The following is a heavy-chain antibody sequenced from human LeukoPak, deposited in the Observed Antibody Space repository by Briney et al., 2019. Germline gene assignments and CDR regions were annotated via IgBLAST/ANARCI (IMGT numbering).Heavy chain of an antibody. D-gene: IGHD5-24*01. V-gene: IGHV4-39*07. CDR3: ARVLFRDGYEYYFDY. J-gene: IGHJ4*02. CDR1: GGSISSSSYY. Sequence: SETLSLTCTVSGGSISSSSYYWGWIRQPPGKGLEWIGSIYYSGSTYYNPSLKSRVTISVDTSKNQFSLKLSSVTAADTAVYYCARVLFRDGYEYYFDYWGQGTLVTVSS. CDR2: IYYSGST.